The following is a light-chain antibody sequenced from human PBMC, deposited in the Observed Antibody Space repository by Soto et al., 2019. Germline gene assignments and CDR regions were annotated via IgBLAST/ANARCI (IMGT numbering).Light chain of an antibody. V-gene: IGKV3-15*01. CDR3: QQYNNWIT. CDR2: AAS. J-gene: IGKJ5*01. Sequence: EILFTQSPATLCLSPGERATLSCRASQSISINLAWYQQKPGQAPRPLIYAASNRATGVPARLSGSWSGTEFTLTIRSLQSEDFAVYYCQQYNNWITFGQGTRLEIK. CDR1: QSISIN.